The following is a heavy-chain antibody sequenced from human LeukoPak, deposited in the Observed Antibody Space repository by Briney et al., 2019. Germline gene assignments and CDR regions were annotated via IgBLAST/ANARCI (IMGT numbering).Heavy chain of an antibody. V-gene: IGHV4-39*07. Sequence: SETLSLTCTVSGGSISSSSYYWGWIRQPPGKGLEWIGSIYYSGSTYYNPSLKSRVTISVDTSKNQFSLKLSSVTAADTAVYYCARELGSAGTTFGHDAFDIWGQGTMVTVSS. CDR1: GGSISSSSYY. CDR2: IYYSGST. D-gene: IGHD1-1*01. J-gene: IGHJ3*02. CDR3: ARELGSAGTTFGHDAFDI.